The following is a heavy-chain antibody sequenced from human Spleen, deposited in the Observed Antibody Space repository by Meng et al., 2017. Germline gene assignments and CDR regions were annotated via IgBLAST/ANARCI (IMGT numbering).Heavy chain of an antibody. V-gene: IGHV1-8*03. Sequence: ASVKVSCKASGYTFSNYDINWVRQAAGQGLEWMGWMNPNSGNTGYAQSFQGRVTISSDTSISTAYMELNSLRSEDTAVYYCAKSITAIRGGFYYGLDVWGQGTTVTGSS. CDR2: MNPNSGNT. CDR3: AKSITAIRGGFYYGLDV. D-gene: IGHD2-21*02. CDR1: GYTFSNYD. J-gene: IGHJ6*02.